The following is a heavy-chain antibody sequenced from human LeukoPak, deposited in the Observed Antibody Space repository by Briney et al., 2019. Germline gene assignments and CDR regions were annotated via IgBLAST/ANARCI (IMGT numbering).Heavy chain of an antibody. CDR2: INWNGGST. CDR3: AAGDRNGWYFDY. J-gene: IGHJ4*02. CDR1: GFTFDDHG. V-gene: IGHV3-20*04. D-gene: IGHD6-19*01. Sequence: GGSLRLSCAASGFTFDDHGMRWVRHVPGKGLEWVSGINWNGGSTAYADSVKGRFTISRDNAKNSLYLQMSSLRAEDTALYYCAAGDRNGWYFDYWGQGTLVTVSS.